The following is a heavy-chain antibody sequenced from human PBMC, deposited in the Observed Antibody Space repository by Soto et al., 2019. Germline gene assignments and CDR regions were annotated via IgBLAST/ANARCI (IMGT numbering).Heavy chain of an antibody. CDR1: GGSISSYY. V-gene: IGHV4-4*07. CDR3: ARDYSSSSWYYGFDY. D-gene: IGHD6-13*01. Sequence: QVQLQESGPGLVKPSETLSLTCTVSGGSISSYYWSWIRQPAWKGLEWIGRIYTSGSTNYNPSLKSRVTMSVDPSKNQFSLKLSSVTAADTAVYYCARDYSSSSWYYGFDYWGQGTLVTVSA. CDR2: IYTSGST. J-gene: IGHJ4*02.